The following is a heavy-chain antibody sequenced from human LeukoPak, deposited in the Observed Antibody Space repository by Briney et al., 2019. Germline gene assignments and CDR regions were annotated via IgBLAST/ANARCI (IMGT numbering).Heavy chain of an antibody. CDR3: ASAGECSSTSCYQI. CDR1: GFTFSSYW. V-gene: IGHV3-7*01. J-gene: IGHJ3*02. Sequence: PGGSLRLSCSASGFTFSSYWMSWVRQAPGKGLEWVANLKQDGNEKYYVDSVKGRFTISRVNAKKSLYLQLTSLRADGTSVHYCASAGECSSTSCYQIWGRGTMVTVSS. CDR2: LKQDGNEK. D-gene: IGHD2-2*01.